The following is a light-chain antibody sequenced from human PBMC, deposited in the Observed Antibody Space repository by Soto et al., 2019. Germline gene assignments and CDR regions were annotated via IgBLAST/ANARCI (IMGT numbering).Light chain of an antibody. CDR2: GAY. CDR1: QSLYNN. CDR3: QQYNNWPPYT. V-gene: IGKV3-15*01. Sequence: EIVMTQSPATLSVSPGERATLSCRTSQSLYNNYLAWYQQKPGQPPRLLIYGAYTRATDIPVRFSGSASGTEFTLTIIGLQSEDFAVYYCQQYNNWPPYTFGQGTRLEIK. J-gene: IGKJ5*01.